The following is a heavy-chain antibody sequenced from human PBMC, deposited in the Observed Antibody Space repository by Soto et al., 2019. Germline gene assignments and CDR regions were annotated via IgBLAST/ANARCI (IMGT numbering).Heavy chain of an antibody. CDR3: AKDGKQLVSDYYYYYMDV. Sequence: EVQLVESGGGLVQPGRSLRLSCAASGFTFDDYAMHWVRQAPGKGLAWVSGISWNSGSIGYADSVKGRFTISRDNAKNSLYLQMNSLRAEDTALYYCAKDGKQLVSDYYYYYMDVWGKGTTVTVSS. D-gene: IGHD6-13*01. CDR1: GFTFDDYA. CDR2: ISWNSGSI. J-gene: IGHJ6*03. V-gene: IGHV3-9*01.